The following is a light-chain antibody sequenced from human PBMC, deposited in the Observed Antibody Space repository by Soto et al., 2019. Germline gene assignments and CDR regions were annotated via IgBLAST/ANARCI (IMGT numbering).Light chain of an antibody. V-gene: IGKV3-11*01. Sequence: EIVLTQSPVTLSLSPGERATLSCRASQSINSFLAWYQQKPGQAPRLLIYATSNRATGIPARFSGSGSGTDFTLTISSLEPEDSAVYYCQQRSNFWTFGQGTKVEIK. CDR3: QQRSNFWT. J-gene: IGKJ1*01. CDR1: QSINSF. CDR2: ATS.